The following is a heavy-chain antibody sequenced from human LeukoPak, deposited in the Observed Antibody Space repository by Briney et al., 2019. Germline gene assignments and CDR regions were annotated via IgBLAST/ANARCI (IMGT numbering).Heavy chain of an antibody. CDR1: GYRFISYW. CDR3: ARIVGATTDQGFDY. V-gene: IGHV5-51*01. D-gene: IGHD1-26*01. J-gene: IGHJ4*02. CDR2: IYPGDSDT. Sequence: GGSLQISCQGSGYRFISYWIGWVRQLPGKGLEGMGIIYPGDSDTRYSPSFQGQVTISADKSISTAYLQWSSLKASDTVMYYCARIVGATTDQGFDYWGQGTLVNVSS.